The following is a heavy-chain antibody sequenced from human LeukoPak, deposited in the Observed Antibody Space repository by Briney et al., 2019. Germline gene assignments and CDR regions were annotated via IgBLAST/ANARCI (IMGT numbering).Heavy chain of an antibody. CDR3: ARLRVVITPYYYYYYGMDV. Sequence: GESLKISCKGSGYSFTSYWIGWVRQMPGKGLEWMGIIYPGDSDTRYSPSFQGQVTISADKSISAAYLRWSSLKASDTAMYYCARLRVVITPYYYYYYGMDVWGQGTTVTVSS. D-gene: IGHD3-22*01. CDR1: GYSFTSYW. J-gene: IGHJ6*02. CDR2: IYPGDSDT. V-gene: IGHV5-51*01.